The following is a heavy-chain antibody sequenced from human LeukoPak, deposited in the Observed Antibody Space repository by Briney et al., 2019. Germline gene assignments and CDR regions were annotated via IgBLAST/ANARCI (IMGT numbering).Heavy chain of an antibody. V-gene: IGHV3-48*02. Sequence: GGSLRLSCATSGFSFSTYTMNWVRQAPGKGLEWISYIGSSGRTIHYADSVEGRFTISRDNAKNSLYLQMNSLRDEDTAVYYCARAYCSGGSCSYGLDVWGQGTTVTVSS. J-gene: IGHJ6*02. CDR1: GFSFSTYT. CDR2: IGSSGRTI. D-gene: IGHD2-15*01. CDR3: ARAYCSGGSCSYGLDV.